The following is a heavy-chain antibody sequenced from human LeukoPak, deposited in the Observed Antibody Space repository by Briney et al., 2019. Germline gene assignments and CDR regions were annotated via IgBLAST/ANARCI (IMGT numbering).Heavy chain of an antibody. D-gene: IGHD3-22*01. CDR2: ISAYNGNT. CDR1: GYTFTSYG. J-gene: IGHJ4*02. V-gene: IGHV1-18*01. Sequence: ASVKVSCKASGYTFTSYGISWVRQAPGQGLEWMGWISAYNGNTNYAQKLQGRVTMTTDTSTSTAYMELRSLRSDDTAVYYCARGLQQYYYDSSGPPDYWGQGTLVTVSP. CDR3: ARGLQQYYYDSSGPPDY.